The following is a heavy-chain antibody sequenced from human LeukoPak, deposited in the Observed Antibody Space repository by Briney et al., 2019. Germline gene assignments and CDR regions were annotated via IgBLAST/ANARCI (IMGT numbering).Heavy chain of an antibody. V-gene: IGHV3-48*03. J-gene: IGHJ4*02. CDR3: AREDSSGWYRY. CDR2: ITSSGSTI. Sequence: GGSLRLSCAASGFTFSSYEMNWVRPAPGKGLEWVSYITSSGSTIYYADSVKGRFTISRDNAKNSLYLQMNSLRAEDTAVYYCAREDSSGWYRYWGQGTLVTVSS. D-gene: IGHD6-19*01. CDR1: GFTFSSYE.